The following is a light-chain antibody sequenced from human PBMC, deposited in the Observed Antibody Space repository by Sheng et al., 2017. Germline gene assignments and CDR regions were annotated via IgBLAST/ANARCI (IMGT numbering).Light chain of an antibody. CDR1: QSIGTS. CDR3: QQSYRIPWT. CDR2: AAS. Sequence: DIQMTQSPSSLSASVGDRVTITCRASQSIGTSLNWYQQKPGKAPNLLIYAASNLQSGVPSRFSGSGSGTDFTLTIGSLQPEDFATYSCQQSYRIPWTFGQGT. J-gene: IGKJ1*01. V-gene: IGKV1-39*01.